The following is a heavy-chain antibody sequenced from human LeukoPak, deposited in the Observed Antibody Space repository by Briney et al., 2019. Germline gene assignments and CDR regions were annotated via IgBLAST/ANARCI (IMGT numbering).Heavy chain of an antibody. CDR2: IYYGGST. Sequence: PSETLSLTCTVSGGSISSSSYYWGWIRQPPGKGLEWIGSIYYGGSTYYNPSLRSRVTISVDTSKNKFSLKLRSVTAADTAVYYCARRVIVGAQSEAFDIWGRGTMVTVSS. CDR3: ARRVIVGAQSEAFDI. J-gene: IGHJ3*02. V-gene: IGHV4-39*01. D-gene: IGHD1-26*01. CDR1: GGSISSSSYY.